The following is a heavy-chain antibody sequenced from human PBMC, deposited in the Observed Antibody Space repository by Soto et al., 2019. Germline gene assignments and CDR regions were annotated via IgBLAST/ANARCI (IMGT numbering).Heavy chain of an antibody. CDR1: GLIFSDYH. Sequence: EVQLVESGGGLVQPGGSLSLSCAASGLIFSDYHMDWVRQAPGKGLEWVGRIRRKANSYTTEYAASVKGRFTISRDDSKNSLYLKMNSLKSEDTAVYYCAMLGGWSGGSSGMDVGGQGNTVTVTS. V-gene: IGHV3-72*01. J-gene: IGHJ6*02. CDR3: AMLGGWSGGSSGMDV. D-gene: IGHD6-19*01. CDR2: IRRKANSYTT.